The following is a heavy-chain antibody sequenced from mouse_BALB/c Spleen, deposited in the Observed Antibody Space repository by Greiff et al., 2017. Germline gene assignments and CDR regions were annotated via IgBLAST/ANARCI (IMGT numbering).Heavy chain of an antibody. Sequence: QVQLQQSGPELVRPGESVKISCKGSGYTFTDYAMHWVKQSHAKSLEWIGVISIYYDNTNYNQKFKGKATMTVDKSSSTAYMELARLTSEDSAIYYCARGTYGNYEGFAYWGQGTLVTVSA. J-gene: IGHJ3*01. CDR2: ISIYYDNT. D-gene: IGHD2-10*02. CDR3: ARGTYGNYEGFAY. CDR1: GYTFTDYA. V-gene: IGHV1-67*01.